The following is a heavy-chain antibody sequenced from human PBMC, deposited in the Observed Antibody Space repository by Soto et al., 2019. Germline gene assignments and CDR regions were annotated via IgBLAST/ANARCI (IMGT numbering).Heavy chain of an antibody. CDR2: IIPIFGTA. CDR1: GGTFSSCA. V-gene: IGHV1-69*01. Sequence: SVKVSWESSGGTFSSCAISWGRQAPGQGLEWMGGIIPIFGTANYAQKFQGRVTITADESTSTAYMELSSLRSEDTAVYYCARAITGTKASGFYYYGMDVWGQGTTVTVSS. J-gene: IGHJ6*02. CDR3: ARAITGTKASGFYYYGMDV. D-gene: IGHD1-7*01.